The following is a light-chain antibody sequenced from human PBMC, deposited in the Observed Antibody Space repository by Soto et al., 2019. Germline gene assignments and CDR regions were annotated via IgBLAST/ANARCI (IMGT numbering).Light chain of an antibody. CDR1: QSVSSSY. CDR3: QHYGSSPRP. V-gene: IGKV3-20*01. Sequence: EIVLTQSPGTLSLSPGERATLSCRASQSVSSSYLAWYQQKPGQAPRLLIYGASSRATGIPDRFSGSGSGTDFTLTISRLEPEDFSVYYCQHYGSSPRPFGQVTKVDIK. CDR2: GAS. J-gene: IGKJ1*01.